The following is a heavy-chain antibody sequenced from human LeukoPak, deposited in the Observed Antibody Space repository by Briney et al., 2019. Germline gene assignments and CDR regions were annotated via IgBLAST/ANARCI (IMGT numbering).Heavy chain of an antibody. J-gene: IGHJ4*02. CDR1: GGSISSSCYY. CDR3: ASGSQCDY. Sequence: PSETLSLTCTVSGGSISSSCYYWGWIRQPPGKGLEWIGSIYYSGSTYYNPSLKSRVTISVDTSKNQFDLKVSSVTAADTAVYYCASGSQCDYWGEGTLVSVSS. D-gene: IGHD3-10*01. V-gene: IGHV4-39*06. CDR2: IYYSGST.